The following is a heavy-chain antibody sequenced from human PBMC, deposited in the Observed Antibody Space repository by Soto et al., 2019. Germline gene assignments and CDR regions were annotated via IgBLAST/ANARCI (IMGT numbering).Heavy chain of an antibody. CDR1: GYPVTAYY. D-gene: IGHD3-3*01. CDR3: ARGGGVGVAGSAAFDM. V-gene: IGHV1-2*02. CDR2: INPATGAA. Sequence: QLHLVHSGAVVKKPGASVTVSCSASGYPVTAYYMHWVRQAPGRGLEWMGGINPATGAAKYTQTFQGRVTMTRDTSTSTVFMELSGLTSEDTAVFYFARGGGVGVAGSAAFDMWGQGTLVTVSS. J-gene: IGHJ3*02.